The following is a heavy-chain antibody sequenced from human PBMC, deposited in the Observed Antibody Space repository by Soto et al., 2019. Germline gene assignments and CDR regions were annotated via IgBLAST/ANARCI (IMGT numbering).Heavy chain of an antibody. CDR3: ARWCSGSRMGFDP. J-gene: IGHJ5*02. Sequence: QVQLQESGPGLVKPSQTLSLTCTVSGGSISSGDYYCSWLRQHPGKGLEWIGNIYYSGSTYYNPSLNTRVTLSVDTSKNQFALKLSSVTAADKGVYYCARWCSGSRMGFDPWGQGSPITVSS. V-gene: IGHV4-31*03. CDR1: GGSISSGDYY. D-gene: IGHD1-26*01. CDR2: IYYSGST.